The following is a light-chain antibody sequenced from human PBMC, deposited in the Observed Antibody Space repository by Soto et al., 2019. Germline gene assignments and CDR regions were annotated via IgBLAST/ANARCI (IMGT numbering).Light chain of an antibody. CDR3: CSHAGHHVV. CDR1: SSDIGSYNF. V-gene: IGLV2-23*01. J-gene: IGLJ2*01. Sequence: QSALTQPASVSGSPGQSITISCTGSSSDIGSYNFVSWYQQHVGKAPKLMTYEGSKRPSGVSARFSASKSGNTASLTISGLQAEDEADYYCCSHAGHHVVCGGGTKLTVL. CDR2: EGS.